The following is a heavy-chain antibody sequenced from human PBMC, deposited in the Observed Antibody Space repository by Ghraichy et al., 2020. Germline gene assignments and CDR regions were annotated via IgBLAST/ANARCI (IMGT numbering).Heavy chain of an antibody. D-gene: IGHD1-26*01. Sequence: ESLNISCAASGFTLSSYAMSWVRQAPGKGLEWVSAISGSGGSTYYADSVKGRFTISRDNSKNTLYLQMNSLRAEDTAVYYCARAGATEGYYGMDVWGQGTTVTVSS. CDR2: ISGSGGST. CDR3: ARAGATEGYYGMDV. CDR1: GFTLSSYA. J-gene: IGHJ6*02. V-gene: IGHV3-23*01.